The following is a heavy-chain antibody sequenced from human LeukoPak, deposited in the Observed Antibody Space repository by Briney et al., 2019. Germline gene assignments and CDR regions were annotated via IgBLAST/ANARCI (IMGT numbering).Heavy chain of an antibody. CDR2: ISSSGSTI. J-gene: IGHJ4*02. Sequence: GGSLRLSCAASGFTFSSYEMNWVRQAPGKGVEWVSYISSSGSTIYYADSVKGRFTTSRDNAKNSLYLQMNSLRAEDTAVYYCARDLGVYDYVWGSSDYWGQGTLVTVSS. D-gene: IGHD3-16*01. CDR3: ARDLGVYDYVWGSSDY. V-gene: IGHV3-48*03. CDR1: GFTFSSYE.